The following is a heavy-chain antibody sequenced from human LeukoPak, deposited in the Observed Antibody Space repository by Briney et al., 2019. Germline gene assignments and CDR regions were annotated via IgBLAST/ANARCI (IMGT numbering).Heavy chain of an antibody. CDR3: ARIASSAPGSGLFDP. V-gene: IGHV1-2*02. CDR1: GYTFTDYY. J-gene: IGHJ5*02. Sequence: ASVKVSCKASGYTFTDYYMHWVRQAPGQGLDWMGWTNPNSGGTNYAQKLQGRVTITRYTSISTAYMELSRLRSDDTAVYYCARIASSAPGSGLFDPWGQGTLVTVSS. D-gene: IGHD6-25*01. CDR2: TNPNSGGT.